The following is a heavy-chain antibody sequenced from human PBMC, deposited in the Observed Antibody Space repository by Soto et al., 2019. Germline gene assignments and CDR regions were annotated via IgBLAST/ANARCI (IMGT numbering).Heavy chain of an antibody. CDR2: ISSSSSYT. CDR3: ARDYYDSSGYSVDYFDY. J-gene: IGHJ4*02. Sequence: GGSLRLSCAASGFTFSDYYMSWIRQAPGKGLEWVSYISSSSSYTNYADSVKGRFTISRDNAKNSLYLQMNSLRAEDTAVYYCARDYYDSSGYSVDYFDYWGQGTLVTVSS. D-gene: IGHD3-22*01. V-gene: IGHV3-11*05. CDR1: GFTFSDYY.